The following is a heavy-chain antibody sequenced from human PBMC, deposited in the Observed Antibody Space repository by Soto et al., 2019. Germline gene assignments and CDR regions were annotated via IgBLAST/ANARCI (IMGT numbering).Heavy chain of an antibody. CDR1: GDSISSGGYS. J-gene: IGHJ4*02. CDR2: IYHSGTT. D-gene: IGHD3-22*01. V-gene: IGHV4-30-2*01. CDR3: ARAYYYDSSGYYYYTYYFDY. Sequence: SETLSLTCAVSGDSISSGGYSWSWIRQPPGKGLEWIGYIYHSGTTHYNPTLKSRVTISVDRSKNQFSLKLSSVTAADTAVYYCARAYYYDSSGYYYYTYYFDYWGQGTLVTVSS.